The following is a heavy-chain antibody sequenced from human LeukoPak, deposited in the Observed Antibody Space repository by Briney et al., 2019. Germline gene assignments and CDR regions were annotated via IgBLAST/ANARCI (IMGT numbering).Heavy chain of an antibody. CDR3: ARVGGNYKGLIDY. D-gene: IGHD1-26*01. V-gene: IGHV1-18*01. CDR2: ISAYNGYT. Sequence: GASVKVSCKASGYTFTNFPIGWVRQAPGQGREWIGWISAYNGYTKYAPSLQGRVTMTTDTSTSTAYMQLRSLRSDDTAMYYCARVGGNYKGLIDYWGQGTLVTVSS. CDR1: GYTFTNFP. J-gene: IGHJ4*02.